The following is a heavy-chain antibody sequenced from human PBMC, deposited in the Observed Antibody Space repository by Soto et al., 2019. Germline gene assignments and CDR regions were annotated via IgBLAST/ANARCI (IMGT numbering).Heavy chain of an antibody. Sequence: HPGGSLRLSCAASGFTFSSYGMHWVRQAPGKGLEWVAVISYDGSNKYYADSVKGRFTISRDNSKNTLYLQMNSLRAEDTAVYYCAKESETTAMVPRPFDYWGQGTLVTVS. CDR3: AKESETTAMVPRPFDY. CDR2: ISYDGSNK. CDR1: GFTFSSYG. D-gene: IGHD5-18*01. J-gene: IGHJ4*02. V-gene: IGHV3-30*18.